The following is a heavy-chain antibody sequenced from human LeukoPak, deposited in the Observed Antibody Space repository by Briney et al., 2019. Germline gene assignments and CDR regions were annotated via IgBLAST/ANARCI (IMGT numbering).Heavy chain of an antibody. D-gene: IGHD2-21*02. CDR3: ARVIRGVVTSNWFDP. V-gene: IGHV4-59*01. CDR1: GDSLNTYY. CDR2: VASSGTS. J-gene: IGHJ5*02. Sequence: ASETLSLTCTVSGDSLNTYYWTWIRQTPGKELEWIGFVASSGTSNYNPSLKSRVSISIDTSKNQFSLALTSVTPADTAVYYCARVIRGVVTSNWFDPWGQGTLVYVSS.